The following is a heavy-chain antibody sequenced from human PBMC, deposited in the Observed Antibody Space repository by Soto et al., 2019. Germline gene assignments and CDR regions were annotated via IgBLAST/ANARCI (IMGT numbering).Heavy chain of an antibody. J-gene: IGHJ5*02. CDR2: ISAYNGNT. CDR3: ARSSAGVFGIIIEGSHWLAP. Sequence: GASVKVSCKASGYTFTSYGISWVRQAPGQGLEWMGWISAYNGNTNYAQKLQGRVTMTTDTSTSTVYMELRSLRSEDTAIYYCARSSAGVFGIIIEGSHWLAPWGQGSLVTVSS. CDR1: GYTFTSYG. D-gene: IGHD3-16*02. V-gene: IGHV1-18*01.